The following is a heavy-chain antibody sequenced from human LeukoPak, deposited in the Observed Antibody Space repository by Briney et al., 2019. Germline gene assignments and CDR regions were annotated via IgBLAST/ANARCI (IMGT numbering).Heavy chain of an antibody. Sequence: ASVKVSCKASGYTFTSYGISWVRQAPGQGLEWMGWISAYNGNTNYAQKLQGRVTMTTDTSTSTAYMELRSLRSDDTAVYYCARDRRVPAADVLLWFGELVSGMDVWGQGTTVTVSS. J-gene: IGHJ6*02. CDR3: ARDRRVPAADVLLWFGELVSGMDV. CDR2: ISAYNGNT. CDR1: GYTFTSYG. D-gene: IGHD3-10*01. V-gene: IGHV1-18*01.